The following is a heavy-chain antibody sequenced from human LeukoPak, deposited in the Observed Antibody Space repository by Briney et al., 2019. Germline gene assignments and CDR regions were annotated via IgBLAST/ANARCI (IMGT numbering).Heavy chain of an antibody. CDR2: ISSTSSYI. Sequence: GGSLRLSCAASGFTFSSYNMNWVRQAPGKGLEWVSSISSTSSYINYADSVKGRFTISRDKAKNSLYLQMNSLRAEDTAVYYCAKSFGPVIAAAGTGADWGQGTLVTVSS. J-gene: IGHJ4*02. D-gene: IGHD6-13*01. CDR1: GFTFSSYN. CDR3: AKSFGPVIAAAGTGAD. V-gene: IGHV3-21*01.